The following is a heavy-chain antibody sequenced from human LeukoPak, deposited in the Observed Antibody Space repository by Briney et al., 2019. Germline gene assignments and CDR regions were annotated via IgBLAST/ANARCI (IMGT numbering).Heavy chain of an antibody. Sequence: GGSLRLSCAASGFTFSSYWMHWVRQAPGKGLVWVSRINSDGSSTSYADSVKGRFTISRDNAKNTLCLQMNSLRAEDTAVYYCATPIELSSGWVGSCDYWGQGTLVTVSS. J-gene: IGHJ4*02. D-gene: IGHD6-19*01. CDR3: ATPIELSSGWVGSCDY. CDR2: INSDGSST. V-gene: IGHV3-74*01. CDR1: GFTFSSYW.